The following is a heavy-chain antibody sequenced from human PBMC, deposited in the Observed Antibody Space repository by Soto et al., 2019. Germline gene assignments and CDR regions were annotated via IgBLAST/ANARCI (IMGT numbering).Heavy chain of an antibody. D-gene: IGHD3-22*01. Sequence: QVQLQESGPGLVKPSQTLSLTCTVSGGSISSGGYYWSWIRQHPGKGLEWIGYIYYSGSTYYNPSFKSRVTISVDTSKNQFSLKLSSVTAADTAVYYCARVSYSVIPYYYDSSIWGQGTMVTVSS. CDR3: ARVSYSVIPYYYDSSI. J-gene: IGHJ3*02. CDR2: IYYSGST. V-gene: IGHV4-31*03. CDR1: GGSISSGGYY.